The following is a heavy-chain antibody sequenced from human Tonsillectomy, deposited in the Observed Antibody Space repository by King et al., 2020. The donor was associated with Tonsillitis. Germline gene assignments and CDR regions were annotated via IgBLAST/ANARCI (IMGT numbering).Heavy chain of an antibody. D-gene: IGHD5-18*01. CDR2: ISYDGSNK. Sequence: VQLVESGGGVVQPGRSLRLSCAASGFTFSSYGMHWVRQAPGKGLEWVAVISYDGSNKYYADSVKGRFTISRDNSKNTLYLQMNSLRAEDTAVYYCAKDGVYSYGLGDYYYYYGMDVWGQGTTVTVSS. CDR1: GFTFSSYG. J-gene: IGHJ6*02. V-gene: IGHV3-30*18. CDR3: AKDGVYSYGLGDYYYYYGMDV.